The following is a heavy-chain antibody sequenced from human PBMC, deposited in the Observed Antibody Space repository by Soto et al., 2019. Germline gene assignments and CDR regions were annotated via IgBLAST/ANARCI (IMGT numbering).Heavy chain of an antibody. CDR1: GGSLSDYY. J-gene: IGHJ4*02. CDR3: ARDLRWQQLVYFDY. CDR2: INHSGST. D-gene: IGHD6-13*01. Sequence: PSETLSLTCAVYGGSLSDYYWSWIRQPPGKGLEWIGEINHSGSTNYNPSLKSRVTISVDTSKNQFSLKLSSVTAADTAVYYCARDLRWQQLVYFDYWGQGTLVTVSS. V-gene: IGHV4-34*01.